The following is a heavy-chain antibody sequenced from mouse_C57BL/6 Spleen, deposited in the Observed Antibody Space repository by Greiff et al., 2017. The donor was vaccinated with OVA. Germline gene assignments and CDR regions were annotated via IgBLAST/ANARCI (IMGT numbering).Heavy chain of an antibody. CDR1: GYTFTSYW. D-gene: IGHD1-1*01. J-gene: IGHJ2*01. V-gene: IGHV1-69*01. CDR3: ARHEDRTVFDY. Sequence: QVQLQQPGAELVMPGASVKLSCKASGYTFTSYWMHWVKQRPGQGLEWIGEIDPSDSYTNYNQKFKGKSTLTVDKSSSTVYMELSRLTSEDSAVYFCARHEDRTVFDYWGQGTTLTVSS. CDR2: IDPSDSYT.